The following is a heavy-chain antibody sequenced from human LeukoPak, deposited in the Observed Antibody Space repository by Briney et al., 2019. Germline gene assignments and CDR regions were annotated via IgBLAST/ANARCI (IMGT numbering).Heavy chain of an antibody. CDR1: GFAFSSRA. D-gene: IGHD2/OR15-2a*01. CDR3: AKAGGGTVIVVIHDGYFDS. Sequence: PGGSLRLSCAASGFAFSSRAMGWVRQTPGKGLEWVSVISETGDTTLHADSVKGRFTVSRDNSKNTLYLQMNNLRVEDTAVYYCAKAGGGTVIVVIHDGYFDSWGQGTLVTVSS. CDR2: ISETGDTT. J-gene: IGHJ4*02. V-gene: IGHV3-23*01.